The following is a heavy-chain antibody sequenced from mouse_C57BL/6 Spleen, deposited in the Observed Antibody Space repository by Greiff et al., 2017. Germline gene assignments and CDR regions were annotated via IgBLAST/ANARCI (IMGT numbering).Heavy chain of an antibody. CDR3: ARYTPRYAMDY. J-gene: IGHJ4*01. Sequence: EVKLVESGGGLVQPGGSLSLSCAASGFTFTDYYMSWVRQPPGKALEWLGFIRNKANGYTTEYSASVKVRFTISRDNSQSILYLQMNALRAEDSATYYCARYTPRYAMDYWGQGTSVTVSS. CDR1: GFTFTDYY. CDR2: IRNKANGYTT. V-gene: IGHV7-3*01.